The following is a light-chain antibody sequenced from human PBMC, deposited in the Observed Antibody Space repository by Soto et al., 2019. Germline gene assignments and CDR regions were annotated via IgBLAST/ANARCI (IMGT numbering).Light chain of an antibody. J-gene: IGKJ2*01. CDR3: QQYYGTPYT. CDR2: WAS. V-gene: IGKV4-1*01. Sequence: DIVMTQSPDSLAVYLGERATINCKSSQSVLYSSNNKNYLAWFQQKPGQSPKLLIYWASTRESGVPDRFSGGGSGTDFTLTISSLQAEDVAVYYCQQYYGTPYTFGQGTKLEIK. CDR1: QSVLYSSNNKNY.